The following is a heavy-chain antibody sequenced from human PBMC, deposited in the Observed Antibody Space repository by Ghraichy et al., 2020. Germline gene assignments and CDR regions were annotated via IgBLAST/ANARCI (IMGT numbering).Heavy chain of an antibody. CDR3: ARVMTEYFDY. D-gene: IGHD2-21*02. CDR1: GGSISSGGYS. Sequence: SETLTLTCAVSGGSISSGGYSWSWIRQPPGKGLEWIGYIYHSGSTYYNPSLKSRVTISVDRSKNQFSLKLSSVTAADTAVYYCARVMTEYFDYWGQGTLVTVSS. V-gene: IGHV4-30-2*01. J-gene: IGHJ4*02. CDR2: IYHSGST.